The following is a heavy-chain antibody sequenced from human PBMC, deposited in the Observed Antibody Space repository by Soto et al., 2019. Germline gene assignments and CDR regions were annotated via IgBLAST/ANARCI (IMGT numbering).Heavy chain of an antibody. D-gene: IGHD2-8*01. V-gene: IGHV6-1*01. CDR1: GDSVSRNNVA. CDR2: TYYRSKWYN. Sequence: SQTLSLTCAISGDSVSRNNVAWNWIRQSPSRGLEWLGRTYYRSKWYNDYAASVESRITINPDTSENQFSLQLKSMTPEDTAVYYCVRLIGNSRLDSWGQGTLVTVSS. J-gene: IGHJ5*01. CDR3: VRLIGNSRLDS.